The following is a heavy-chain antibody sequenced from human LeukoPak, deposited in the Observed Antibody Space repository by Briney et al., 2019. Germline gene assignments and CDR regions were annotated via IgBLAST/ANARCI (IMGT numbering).Heavy chain of an antibody. Sequence: GGSLRLSCAPSGFSLSSYAMTWVRQAPGEGLEWVSDISANGGKTYYSDSVKGRFTISRDISKNTLFLQMNSLKVEDTAVYYCARSVRGVIADAFNVWGQGTMVAVSS. CDR1: GFSLSSYA. J-gene: IGHJ3*01. CDR3: ARSVRGVIADAFNV. CDR2: ISANGGKT. V-gene: IGHV3-23*01. D-gene: IGHD3-10*01.